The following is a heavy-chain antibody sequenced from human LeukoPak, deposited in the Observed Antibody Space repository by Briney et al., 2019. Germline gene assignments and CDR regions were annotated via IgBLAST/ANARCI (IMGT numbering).Heavy chain of an antibody. CDR3: ATQEMATIRGFDY. Sequence: SETLSLTCTVSGGSINSSNYHWGWIRQPPGKGLEWIGSIYYSGYTYYNPSLKSRVTISVDTSKNQFSLKLSSVTAADTAVYYCATQEMATIRGFDYWGQGILVTVSS. CDR1: GGSINSSNYH. CDR2: IYYSGYT. J-gene: IGHJ4*02. D-gene: IGHD5-24*01. V-gene: IGHV4-39*01.